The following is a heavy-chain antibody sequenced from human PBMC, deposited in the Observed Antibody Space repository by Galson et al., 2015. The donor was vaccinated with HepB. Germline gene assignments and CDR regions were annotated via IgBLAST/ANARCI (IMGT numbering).Heavy chain of an antibody. V-gene: IGHV7-4-1*02. J-gene: IGHJ4*02. D-gene: IGHD2-15*01. Sequence: SVKVSCKASGYTFTSYAMNWVRQAPGQGLEWMGWINTNTGNPTYAQSFTGRFVFSLDTSVSTAYLQISSLKAEDTAVYYCASHCSGGSCYSSGFDYWGQGTLVTVSS. CDR2: INTNTGNP. CDR3: ASHCSGGSCYSSGFDY. CDR1: GYTFTSYA.